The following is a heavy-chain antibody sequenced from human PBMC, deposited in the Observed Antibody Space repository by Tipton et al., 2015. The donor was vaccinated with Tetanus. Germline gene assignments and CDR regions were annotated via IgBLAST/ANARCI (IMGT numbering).Heavy chain of an antibody. V-gene: IGHV4-34*01. CDR1: GGSFSGFY. CDR3: ARRTGGSYYALFDY. Sequence: TLSLTCAVSGGSFSGFYWSWIRQPPGKGLEWTGTINYSGSTYYNPSLKSRVTISVDTSKNQFSLKLSSVSAADAAVYYCARRTGGSYYALFDYWGQGTLVTVSS. CDR2: INYSGST. D-gene: IGHD1-26*01. J-gene: IGHJ4*02.